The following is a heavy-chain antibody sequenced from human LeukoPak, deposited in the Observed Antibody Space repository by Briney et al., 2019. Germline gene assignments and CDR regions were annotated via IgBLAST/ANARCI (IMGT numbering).Heavy chain of an antibody. CDR1: GFTFSSYE. D-gene: IGHD6-19*01. CDR3: ARECSSGWFCSLWYYYGMDV. V-gene: IGHV3-48*03. J-gene: IGHJ6*02. CDR2: ISSSGSTI. Sequence: PGGSLRLSCAASGFTFSSYEMNWGRQAPGKGLEWVSYISSSGSTIYYADSVKGRFTISRDNAKNSLYLQMNSLRAEDTAVYYCARECSSGWFCSLWYYYGMDVWGQGTTVTVSS.